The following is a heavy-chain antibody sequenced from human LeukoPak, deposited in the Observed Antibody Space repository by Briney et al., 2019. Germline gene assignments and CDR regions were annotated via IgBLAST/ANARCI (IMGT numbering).Heavy chain of an antibody. CDR2: INHSGST. J-gene: IGHJ4*02. V-gene: IGHV4-34*01. Sequence: PSETLSLTCAVYGGSFSGYYWSWIRQLPGKGLEWIGEINHSGSTNYNPSLKSRVTISVDTSKNQFSLKLSSVTAADTAVYYCASNVPRDYWGQGTLVTVSS. CDR1: GGSFSGYY. D-gene: IGHD2-2*01. CDR3: ASNVPRDY.